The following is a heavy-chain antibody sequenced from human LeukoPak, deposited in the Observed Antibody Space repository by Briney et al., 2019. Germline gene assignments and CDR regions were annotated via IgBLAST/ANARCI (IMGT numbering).Heavy chain of an antibody. CDR2: IYYTGNT. CDR3: ARDSLLPSAMGYYYMDV. V-gene: IGHV4-59*12. CDR1: GDSITNYF. Sequence: PSETLSLTCTVSGDSITNYFWSWIRQPPGKGLEWIGYIYYTGNTNYKPSLKSRVTISVDTSTNQFSLRLRSVTAADTALYFCARDSLLPSAMGYYYMDVWGKGTTVTVSS. D-gene: IGHD2-2*01. J-gene: IGHJ6*03.